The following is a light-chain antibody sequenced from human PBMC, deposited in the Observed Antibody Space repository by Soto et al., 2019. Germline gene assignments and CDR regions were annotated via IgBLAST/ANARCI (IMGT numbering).Light chain of an antibody. V-gene: IGKV1-9*01. J-gene: IGKJ4*01. CDR2: AAS. CDR1: QDISSY. Sequence: DIQLTQSPSFLSASVGDRVTITCRTSQDISSYLAWYQQKPGKAPQLLISAASTLQSGVPSRFSGSGSGTVFTLTISCLQPEDFATYYCQQLKSYPLSFGGGTKVEI. CDR3: QQLKSYPLS.